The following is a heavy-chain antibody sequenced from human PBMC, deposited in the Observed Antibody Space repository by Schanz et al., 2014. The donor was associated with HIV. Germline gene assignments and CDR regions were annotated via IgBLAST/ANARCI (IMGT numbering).Heavy chain of an antibody. Sequence: VQLLESGGGLVKPGGSLRLSCAASGFTFDDYAMYWVRQAPGKGLEWVAVISYDGSNKYYTDSVKGRFTISRDISKNTLYLQMYSLRAEDTAVYYCAKDGSWEAFDAFDIWGQGTMVTVSS. D-gene: IGHD1-26*01. CDR2: ISYDGSNK. J-gene: IGHJ3*02. V-gene: IGHV3-30*18. CDR1: GFTFDDYA. CDR3: AKDGSWEAFDAFDI.